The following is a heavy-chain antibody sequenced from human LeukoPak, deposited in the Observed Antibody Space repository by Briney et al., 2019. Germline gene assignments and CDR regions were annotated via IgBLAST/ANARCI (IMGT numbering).Heavy chain of an antibody. V-gene: IGHV1-2*02. J-gene: IGHJ4*02. CDR3: ARGGGTVRGVIIEGPLERIDY. CDR1: GYTFTGYY. CDR2: INPNSGGT. D-gene: IGHD3-10*01. Sequence: GASVKVSCKASGYTFTGYYMHWVRQAPGQGLEWMGWINPNSGGTNYAQKFQGRVTMTRDTSTSTAYMELSSLRSDDTAVYYCARGGGTVRGVIIEGPLERIDYWGQGTLVTVSS.